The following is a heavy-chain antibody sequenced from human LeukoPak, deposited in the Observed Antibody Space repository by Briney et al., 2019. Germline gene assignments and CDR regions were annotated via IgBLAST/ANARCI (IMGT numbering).Heavy chain of an antibody. V-gene: IGHV1-69*13. CDR2: IIPIFGTA. D-gene: IGHD4-23*01. CDR3: ARGTPLKNYGGNSDDY. Sequence: SVKVSCKASGGTFSSYAISWVRQAPGQGLEWMGGIIPIFGTANYAQKFQGRVTITADESTSTAYMELSSLRSDDTAVYYCARGTPLKNYGGNSDDYWGQGTLVTVSS. J-gene: IGHJ4*02. CDR1: GGTFSSYA.